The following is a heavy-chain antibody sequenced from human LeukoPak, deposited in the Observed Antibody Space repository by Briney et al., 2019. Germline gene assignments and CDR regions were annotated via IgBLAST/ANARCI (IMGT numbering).Heavy chain of an antibody. V-gene: IGHV3-23*01. D-gene: IGHD3-16*01. CDR3: AKDIDLTYYFDY. J-gene: IGHJ4*02. CDR2: ISGSGGST. Sequence: GGSLRLSCAASGFTLSSYAMSWVRQAPGKGLEWVSAISGSGGSTYYADSVKGRFTISRDNSKNTLYLQMNSLRAEDTAVYYCAKDIDLTYYFDYWGQGTLVTVSS. CDR1: GFTLSSYA.